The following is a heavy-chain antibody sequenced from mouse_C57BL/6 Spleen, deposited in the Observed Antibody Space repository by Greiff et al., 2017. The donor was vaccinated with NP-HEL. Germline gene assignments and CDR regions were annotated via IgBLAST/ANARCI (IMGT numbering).Heavy chain of an antibody. J-gene: IGHJ2*01. CDR1: GFTFSSYG. Sequence: EVQVVESGGDLVKPGGSLKLSCAASGFTFSSYGMSWVRQTPDKRLEWVATISSGGSYTYYPDSVKGRFTISRDNAKNTLYLQMSSLKSEDTAMYYCAVDYYGSSYGYWGQGTTLTVSS. D-gene: IGHD1-1*01. V-gene: IGHV5-6*01. CDR3: AVDYYGSSYGY. CDR2: ISSGGSYT.